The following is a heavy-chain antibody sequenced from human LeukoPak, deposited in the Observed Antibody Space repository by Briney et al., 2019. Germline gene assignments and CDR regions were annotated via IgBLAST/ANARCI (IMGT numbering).Heavy chain of an antibody. Sequence: GGSLRLSCAASGFTLSSYAMHWVRQAPGKGLEWVAVISYDGSNKYYADSVKGRFTISRDNSKNTLYLQMNSLRAEDTAVYYCARDAELYYDFWSGLFDYWGQGALVTVSS. CDR3: ARDAELYYDFWSGLFDY. V-gene: IGHV3-30-3*01. CDR1: GFTLSSYA. D-gene: IGHD3-3*01. J-gene: IGHJ4*02. CDR2: ISYDGSNK.